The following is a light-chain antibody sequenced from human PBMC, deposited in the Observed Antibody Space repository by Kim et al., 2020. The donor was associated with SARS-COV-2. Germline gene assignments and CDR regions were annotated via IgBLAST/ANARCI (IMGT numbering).Light chain of an antibody. J-gene: IGLJ3*02. CDR1: KLGDKY. V-gene: IGLV3-1*01. CDR3: QAWDSSWG. CDR2: QDS. Sequence: VPGSPGQTACITCSGDKLGDKYSCWYQQKPGQSPVLVIYQDSKRPSGIPGRFAGSNSGNTATLTISGTQAMDEADYYCQAWDSSWGFGGGTQLTVL.